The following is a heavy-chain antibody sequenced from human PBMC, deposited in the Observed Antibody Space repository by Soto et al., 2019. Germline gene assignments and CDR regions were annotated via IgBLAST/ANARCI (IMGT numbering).Heavy chain of an antibody. D-gene: IGHD5-12*01. J-gene: IGHJ5*02. CDR3: AKDARYSGYDFNWFDP. CDR1: GFTFSSYA. CDR2: ISGGGGTT. V-gene: IGHV3-23*01. Sequence: GGSLRLSCGASGFTFSSYAMSWVRQAPGRGLEWVSTISGGGGTTYYADSVEGRFTISRDNSKNTLFLQMNSLRAEDTAVYYCAKDARYSGYDFNWFDPWGQGTLVTVSS.